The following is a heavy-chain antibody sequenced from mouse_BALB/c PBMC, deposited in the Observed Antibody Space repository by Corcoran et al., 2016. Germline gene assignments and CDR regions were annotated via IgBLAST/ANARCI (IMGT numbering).Heavy chain of an antibody. Sequence: QVTLTESCPVLLQPSQTRSLTCSFSGFSLRTSGMGVGWIRQPSGKGLEWLAHLWWDDDKRYNPALKSRLTISKATSSNQVFLKIASVDTADTATYYCARISDKGESDYWGQGTMVTVSA. J-gene: IGHJ3*01. CDR1: GFSLRTSGMG. CDR3: ARISDKGESDY. V-gene: IGHV8-8*01. D-gene: IGHD2-13*01. CDR2: LWWDDDK.